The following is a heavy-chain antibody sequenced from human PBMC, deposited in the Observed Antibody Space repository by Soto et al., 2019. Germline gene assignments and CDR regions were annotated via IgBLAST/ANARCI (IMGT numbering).Heavy chain of an antibody. CDR3: ASYSSSWYFGFS. Sequence: TSETLSLTCTVSGGSISSYYWSLIRQPPGKGLEWIGYIYYSGSTNYNPSLKSRVTISVDTSKNQFSLKLSSVTAADTAVYYCASYSSSWYFGFSWGQGTLVTVSS. V-gene: IGHV4-59*01. CDR2: IYYSGST. J-gene: IGHJ5*02. CDR1: GGSISSYY. D-gene: IGHD6-13*01.